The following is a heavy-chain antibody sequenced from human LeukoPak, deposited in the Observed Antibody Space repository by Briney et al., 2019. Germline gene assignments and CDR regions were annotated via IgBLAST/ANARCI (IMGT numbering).Heavy chain of an antibody. CDR3: SRDGPSGSNMASDY. CDR1: GYTFSGHH. CDR2: ILPNSGGT. D-gene: IGHD1-26*01. Sequence: GDSVKVSCKASGYTFSGHHMHGVRQAPGQGLEWMGWILPNSGGTHYGQKFQGRVTMTGDTSINTAYIELTRLTSDDTAVYYCSRDGPSGSNMASDYWGQGTLVTVSS. J-gene: IGHJ4*02. V-gene: IGHV1-2*02.